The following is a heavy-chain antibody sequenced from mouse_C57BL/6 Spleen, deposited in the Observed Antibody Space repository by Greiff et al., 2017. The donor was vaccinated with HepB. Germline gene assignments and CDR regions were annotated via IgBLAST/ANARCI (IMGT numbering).Heavy chain of an antibody. CDR1: GYAFSSYW. CDR2: IYPGDGDT. V-gene: IGHV1-80*01. D-gene: IGHD2-3*01. Sequence: QVQLQQSGAELVKPGASVKISCKASGYAFSSYWMNWVKQRPGKGLEWIGQIYPGDGDTNYNGKFKGKATLTADKSSSTAYMQLSSLTSEDSAVYFCARSGDGYHLAMDYWGQGTSVTVSS. J-gene: IGHJ4*01. CDR3: ARSGDGYHLAMDY.